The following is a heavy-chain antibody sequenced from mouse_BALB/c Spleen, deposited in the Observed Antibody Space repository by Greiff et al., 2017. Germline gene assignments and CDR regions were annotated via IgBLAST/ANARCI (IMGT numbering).Heavy chain of an antibody. D-gene: IGHD2-14*01. J-gene: IGHJ4*01. CDR3: ARGYDGYAMDY. V-gene: IGHV3-2*02. CDR2: ISYSGST. Sequence: EVQRVESGPGLVKPSQSLSLTCTVTGYSITSDYAWNWIRQFPGNKLEWMGYISYSGSTSYNPSLKSRISITRDTSKNQFFLQLNSVTTEDTATYYCARGYDGYAMDYWGQGTSVTVSS. CDR1: GYSITSDYA.